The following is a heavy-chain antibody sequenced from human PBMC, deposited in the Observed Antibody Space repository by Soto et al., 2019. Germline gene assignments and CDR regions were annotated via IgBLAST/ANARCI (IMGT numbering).Heavy chain of an antibody. V-gene: IGHV4-34*01. CDR2: INHSGST. J-gene: IGHJ4*02. D-gene: IGHD3-10*01. Sequence: SETLSLTCAVYGGSFCGYYRSWIRQPPGKGLEWIGEINHSGSTNYNPSLKSRVTISVDTSKNQFSLKLSSVTAADTAVYYCARGFGGSGSSFDYWGQGTLVTVSS. CDR1: GGSFCGYY. CDR3: ARGFGGSGSSFDY.